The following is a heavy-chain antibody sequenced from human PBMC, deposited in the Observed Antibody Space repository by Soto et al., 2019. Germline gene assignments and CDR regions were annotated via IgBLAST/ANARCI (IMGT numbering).Heavy chain of an antibody. CDR3: AKDLERTVARQYDI. CDR2: ISAGGGRT. V-gene: IGHV3-23*01. D-gene: IGHD6-19*01. CDR1: GFTFSSYP. Sequence: EVQLLESGGGLVQPGGSLRLSCAASGFTFSSYPMIWVRQAPGEGLEWVSAISAGGGRTFYADSVKGRFTISRDNSENTVYLQIDTLRAEDTAVYYCAKDLERTVARQYDIWGQGTMVTVSS. J-gene: IGHJ3*02.